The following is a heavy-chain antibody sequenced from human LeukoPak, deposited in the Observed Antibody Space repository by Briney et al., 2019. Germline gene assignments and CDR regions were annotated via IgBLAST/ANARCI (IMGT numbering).Heavy chain of an antibody. CDR1: GGSISSYY. Sequence: PSETLSLTCTVSGGSISSYYWRWIRHPPGKGLEWIGYIYYSGSTNYNPSLKSRVTISVDTSKNQFSLKLSSVTAADTAVYYCARGWNSAPDYWGQGTLVTVSS. D-gene: IGHD1-7*01. CDR2: IYYSGST. CDR3: ARGWNSAPDY. V-gene: IGHV4-59*01. J-gene: IGHJ4*02.